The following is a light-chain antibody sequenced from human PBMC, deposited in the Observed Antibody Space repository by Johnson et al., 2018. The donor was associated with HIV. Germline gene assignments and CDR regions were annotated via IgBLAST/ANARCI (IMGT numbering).Light chain of an antibody. J-gene: IGLJ1*01. CDR1: SSNIGNNY. CDR2: DNK. Sequence: QSVLTQPPSVSAAPGQKVTISCSGSSSNIGNNYVSWYQQLPGTAPKLLIYDNKKRPSGIPDRFSGSKSGTSATLGITGLQTGEEADYYCGTWDSSLSAYVFGTGTKVTVL. V-gene: IGLV1-51*01. CDR3: GTWDSSLSAYV.